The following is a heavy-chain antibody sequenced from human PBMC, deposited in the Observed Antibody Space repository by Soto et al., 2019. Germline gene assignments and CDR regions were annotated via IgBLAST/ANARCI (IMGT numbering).Heavy chain of an antibody. CDR1: GFTFSSYA. J-gene: IGHJ4*02. CDR2: ISYDGSNK. D-gene: IGHD3-9*01. CDR3: AREITYYDILTGYPTFDY. Sequence: GGSLRLSCAASGFTFSSYAMHWVRQAPGKXLEWVAVISYDGSNKYYADSVKGRFTISRDNSKNTLYLQMNSLRAEDTAVYYCAREITYYDILTGYPTFDYWGQGTLVTVSS. V-gene: IGHV3-30-3*01.